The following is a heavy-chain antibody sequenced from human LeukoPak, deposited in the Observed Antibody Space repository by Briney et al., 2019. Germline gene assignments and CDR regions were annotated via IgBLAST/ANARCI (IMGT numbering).Heavy chain of an antibody. V-gene: IGHV3-7*01. Sequence: GSLRLSCEASGFIFIHFWMSWVRQAPGKGLEWVASIRQDGSERYYVDSVKGRFNTSRDNAKNSLYLQVNSLRVEDTAIYYCARQNLYYDFWSGYSRDYYYMDVWGKGTTVTVSS. CDR3: ARQNLYYDFWSGYSRDYYYMDV. J-gene: IGHJ6*03. CDR2: IRQDGSER. CDR1: GFIFIHFW. D-gene: IGHD3-3*01.